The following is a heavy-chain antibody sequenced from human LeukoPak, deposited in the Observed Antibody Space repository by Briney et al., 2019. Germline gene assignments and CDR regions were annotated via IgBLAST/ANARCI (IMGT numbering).Heavy chain of an antibody. J-gene: IGHJ4*02. D-gene: IGHD4-17*01. Sequence: PGGSLRLSCAASGFTFSSYAMHWVRQAPGKGLEWVAVISYDGSNKYYADSVKGRFTISRDNSKNTLYLQMNSLRAEDTAVYYCASYGDYSPFDYWGQGTLVTVSS. CDR1: GFTFSSYA. CDR2: ISYDGSNK. CDR3: ASYGDYSPFDY. V-gene: IGHV3-30-3*01.